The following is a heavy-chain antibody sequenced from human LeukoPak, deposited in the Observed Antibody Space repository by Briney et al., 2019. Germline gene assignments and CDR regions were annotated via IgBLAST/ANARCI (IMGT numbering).Heavy chain of an antibody. CDR2: MNPINGNT. J-gene: IGHJ4*02. CDR3: ASPSGYDVYYFDY. CDR1: GFTFTSYD. Sequence: ASVKVSCKASGFTFTSYDINWVRQATGQGLEWMGWMNPINGNTGYAQKFQGRVTMTRDTSISTAYMELRSLRSEDTAVYYCASPSGYDVYYFDYWGQGTLVTVSS. D-gene: IGHD5-12*01. V-gene: IGHV1-8*01.